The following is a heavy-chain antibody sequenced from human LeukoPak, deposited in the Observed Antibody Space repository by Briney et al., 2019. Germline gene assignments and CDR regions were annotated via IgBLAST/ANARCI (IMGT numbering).Heavy chain of an antibody. CDR3: ARSYYYDSSGYTQYDY. CDR2: IIPIFGTA. CDR1: GGTFSCYA. V-gene: IGHV1-69*13. D-gene: IGHD3-22*01. Sequence: ASVKVSCKASGGTFSCYAISWVRQAPGQGLEWMGGIIPIFGTANYAQKFQGRVTITADESTSTAYMELSSLRSEDTAVYYCARSYYYDSSGYTQYDYWGQGTLVTVSS. J-gene: IGHJ4*02.